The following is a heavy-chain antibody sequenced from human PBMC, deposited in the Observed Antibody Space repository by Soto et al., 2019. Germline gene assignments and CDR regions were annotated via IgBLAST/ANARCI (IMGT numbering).Heavy chain of an antibody. CDR2: IYYSGST. V-gene: IGHV4-61*01. J-gene: IGHJ6*02. CDR1: GGSVSSGSYY. CDR3: ARGPRRYDILTGYYPSCMDV. Sequence: SETLSLTCTVSGGSVSSGSYYWSWIRQSPGKGLEWIGYIYYSGSTNYNPSLKSRVTISVDTSKNQFSLKLSSVTAADTAVYYCARGPRRYDILTGYYPSCMDVWGQGTTVTVSS. D-gene: IGHD3-9*01.